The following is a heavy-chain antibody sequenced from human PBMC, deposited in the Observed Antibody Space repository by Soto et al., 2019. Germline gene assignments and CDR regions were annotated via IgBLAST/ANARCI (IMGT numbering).Heavy chain of an antibody. CDR2: ISSSSSTI. CDR3: ARVGSSSWYLDYGMDV. V-gene: IGHV3-48*02. J-gene: IGHJ6*02. CDR1: GFTFSSYS. Sequence: GGSLRLSCAASGFTFSSYSMNWVRQAPGKGLEWVSYISSSSSTIYYADSVKGRFTISRDNAKNSLYLQMNSLRDEDTAVYYCARVGSSSWYLDYGMDVWGQGTTVTVSS. D-gene: IGHD6-13*01.